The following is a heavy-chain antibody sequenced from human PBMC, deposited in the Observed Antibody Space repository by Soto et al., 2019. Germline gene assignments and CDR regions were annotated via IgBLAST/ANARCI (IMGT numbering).Heavy chain of an antibody. CDR3: AREDSYGWSGESLDV. CDR1: GGSFSGYF. J-gene: IGHJ6*02. Sequence: PSETLSLTCAVYGGSFSGYFWNWIRQTPGKGLEWIGKVNHNGRNNYNPSLKSRVTISLDMSKNQISLKLTSVTAADTAVYYCAREDSYGWSGESLDVWGQGTTVTVSS. D-gene: IGHD6-19*01. CDR2: VNHNGRN. V-gene: IGHV4-34*01.